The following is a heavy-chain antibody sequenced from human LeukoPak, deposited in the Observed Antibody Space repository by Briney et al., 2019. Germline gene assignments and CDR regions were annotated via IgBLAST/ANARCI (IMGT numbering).Heavy chain of an antibody. J-gene: IGHJ5*02. CDR2: IYNSGNT. D-gene: IGHD3-10*01. CDR1: GGSVSSDSYY. V-gene: IGHV4-61*01. CDR3: ARRTLYGSGRYNNWFDP. Sequence: PSETLSLTCTVSGGSVSSDSYYWSWIRQPPGKKLEWIGYIYNSGNTNYNPSLKSRVTISVDTSKNQFSLKLSSVTAADTAVYYCARRTLYGSGRYNNWFDPWGQGTLVTVSS.